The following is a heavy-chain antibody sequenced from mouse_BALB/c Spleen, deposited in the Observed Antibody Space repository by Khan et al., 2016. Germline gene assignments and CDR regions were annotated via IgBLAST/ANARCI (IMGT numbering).Heavy chain of an antibody. CDR2: ISYSGST. CDR3: ARGRYRYPFAY. J-gene: IGHJ3*01. D-gene: IGHD2-14*01. V-gene: IGHV3-2*02. Sequence: EVQLVESGPGLVKPSQSLSLTCTVTGYSITSDYAWNWIRQFPGNKLEWMGYISYSGSTSYNPSLTSRISIPRDTSKNPSFLQLKSVTTEGTATYYCARGRYRYPFAYWGQGTLVTISA. CDR1: GYSITSDYA.